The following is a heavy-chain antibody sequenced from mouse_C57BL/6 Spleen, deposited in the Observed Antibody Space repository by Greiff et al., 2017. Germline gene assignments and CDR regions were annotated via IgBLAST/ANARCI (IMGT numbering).Heavy chain of an antibody. J-gene: IGHJ4*01. CDR1: GYTFTSYW. CDR3: ARSRDWDYAMDY. CDR2: IDPSDSYT. Sequence: QVQLQQPGAELVMPGASVKLSCKASGYTFTSYWMHWVKQRPGQGLEWIGEIDPSDSYTNYNQKFKGKSTLTVDKSSSTAYMQLSSLTAEDSAVYYCARSRDWDYAMDYWGQGTSVTVSS. V-gene: IGHV1-69*01. D-gene: IGHD2-13*01.